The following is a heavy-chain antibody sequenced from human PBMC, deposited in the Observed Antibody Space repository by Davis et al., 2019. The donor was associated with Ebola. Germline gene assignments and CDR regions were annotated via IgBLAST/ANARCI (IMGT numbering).Heavy chain of an antibody. J-gene: IGHJ6*02. Sequence: PGGSLRPSCAASGFTFDSYWMSWVRQAPGKGPEWVASIKRGDGSDIYYADSVKGRFSISRDNAKNSLYLQMNSLRVEETAVYYCARQARVDVWGQGTTVTVSS. CDR3: ARQARVDV. CDR1: GFTFDSYW. CDR2: IKRGDGSDI. V-gene: IGHV3-7*01.